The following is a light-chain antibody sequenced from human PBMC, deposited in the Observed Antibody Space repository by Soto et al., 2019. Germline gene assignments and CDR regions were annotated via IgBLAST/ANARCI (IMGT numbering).Light chain of an antibody. Sequence: QAVVTQEPSLTVSPGGTVTLTCDSSFVPVTAGHYPYWFQQKAGQAPRTLIYDTYIKQSWTPARFSGSLLGGKAALTLSGAQPEDEADYYCLVVYSDAWVFGGGTKVTVL. CDR2: DTY. CDR1: FVPVTAGHY. CDR3: LVVYSDAWV. J-gene: IGLJ3*02. V-gene: IGLV7-46*01.